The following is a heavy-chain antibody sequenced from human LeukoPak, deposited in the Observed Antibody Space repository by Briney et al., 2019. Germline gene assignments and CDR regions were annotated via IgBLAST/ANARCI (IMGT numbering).Heavy chain of an antibody. CDR3: ASLGYCSSTSCYQGDI. Sequence: GGSLRLSCAASGFTFSSYAMSWVRQAPGKGLEWVSAISGSGSNTYYTDSVKGRFTISRDNSKNTLYLQMNSLRAEDTAVYYCASLGYCSSTSCYQGDIWGQGTLVTVSS. D-gene: IGHD2-2*01. V-gene: IGHV3-23*01. CDR2: ISGSGSNT. CDR1: GFTFSSYA. J-gene: IGHJ4*02.